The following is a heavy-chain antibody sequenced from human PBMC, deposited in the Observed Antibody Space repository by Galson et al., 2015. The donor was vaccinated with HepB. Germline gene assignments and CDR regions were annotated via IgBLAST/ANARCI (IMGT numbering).Heavy chain of an antibody. D-gene: IGHD3-10*01. V-gene: IGHV1-46*01. J-gene: IGHJ4*02. Sequence: SVKVSCKASGYSFTSYYIHWVRQAPGQGLEWMGIINPSGGSATYSQKFQDKITMTRDTSTGTVYMELSSLRSEDTAVYFCARDRGSGNLPFDYWGQGTLVTVSS. CDR1: GYSFTSYY. CDR2: INPSGGSA. CDR3: ARDRGSGNLPFDY.